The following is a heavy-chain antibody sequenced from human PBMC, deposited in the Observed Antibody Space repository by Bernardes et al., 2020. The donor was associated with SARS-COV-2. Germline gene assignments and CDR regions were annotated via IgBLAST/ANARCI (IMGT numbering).Heavy chain of an antibody. CDR1: GYTFTNYW. D-gene: IGHD1-26*01. CDR2: IYPGDSDT. Sequence: GESLKISCKGSGYTFTNYWIAWVRQVPGKGLEWMGIIYPGDSDTKYSPSFQGQDTIPADKSISTAYLHWSSLKASDTAMYYCARLRRLGATLGAFDIWGQGTMVTVSS. J-gene: IGHJ3*02. V-gene: IGHV5-51*01. CDR3: ARLRRLGATLGAFDI.